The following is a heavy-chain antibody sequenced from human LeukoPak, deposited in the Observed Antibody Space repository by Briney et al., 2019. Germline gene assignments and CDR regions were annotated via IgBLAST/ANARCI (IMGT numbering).Heavy chain of an antibody. Sequence: GMSLRHSCPATGFTYNNFGMHWVRQAPAKGMEWVSVISYSGSVQFYADSVKGRFTISRDDSKNTVHMQMNRLRVEDTAVYYCARSPRDSRDWTGTLDYWGQGALVTVSS. CDR2: ISYSGSVQ. D-gene: IGHD3-22*01. V-gene: IGHV3-30*03. CDR1: GFTYNNFG. J-gene: IGHJ4*02. CDR3: ARSPRDSRDWTGTLDY.